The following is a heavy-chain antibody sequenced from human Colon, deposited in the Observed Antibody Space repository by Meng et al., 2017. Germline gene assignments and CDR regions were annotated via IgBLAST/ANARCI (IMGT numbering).Heavy chain of an antibody. D-gene: IGHD2-15*01. V-gene: IGHV1-2*06. CDR1: GYTLY. J-gene: IGHJ4*02. CDR2: INPRTGDT. Sequence: QVQLVQSGAEVKKPGASVTAPCKASGYTLYIHWVRLRPGEGLEWMGRINPRTGDTKSAQSFQGRVTMTRDTSTTTFSMDLRSLTTDDSAIYFCARESADGGSFDLWGQGTLVTVSS. CDR3: ARESADGGSFDL.